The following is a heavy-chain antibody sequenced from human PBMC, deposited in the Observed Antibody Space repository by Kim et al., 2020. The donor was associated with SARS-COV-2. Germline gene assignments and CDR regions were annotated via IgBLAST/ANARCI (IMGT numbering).Heavy chain of an antibody. J-gene: IGHJ6*03. V-gene: IGHV4-59*08. Sequence: KSRVTISVDTSKNQFSLKLSSVTAADTAVYYCARRVELSGSYYYYYYMDVWGKGTTVTVSS. CDR3: ARRVELSGSYYYYYYMDV. D-gene: IGHD1-26*01.